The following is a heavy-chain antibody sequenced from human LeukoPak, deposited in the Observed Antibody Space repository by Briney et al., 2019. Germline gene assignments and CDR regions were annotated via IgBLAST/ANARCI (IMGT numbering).Heavy chain of an antibody. CDR1: GDSISSGDYY. J-gene: IGHJ4*02. CDR3: ARGQYIDYGSGSYSAGEFDY. CDR2: IYYSGST. V-gene: IGHV4-61*08. D-gene: IGHD3-10*01. Sequence: SQTLSLTCTVSGDSISSGDYYWSWIRQPPGKGLEWIGYIYYSGSTSYNPSLKSRVTMSVDTSKNQFSLKLSSVTAADTAVYYCARGQYIDYGSGSYSAGEFDYWGQGTLVTVSS.